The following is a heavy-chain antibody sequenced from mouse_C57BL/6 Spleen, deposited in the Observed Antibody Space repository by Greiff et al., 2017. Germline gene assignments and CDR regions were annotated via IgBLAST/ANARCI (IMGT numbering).Heavy chain of an antibody. Sequence: QVQLQQSGPELVKPGASVKISCKASGYAFSSSWMNWVKQRPGKGLEWIGRIYPGDGDTNYNGKFKGKATLTADKSSSTAYMQLSSLTSEDSAVYFCARTLDLRGLMYDYWGQGTTLTVSS. CDR2: IYPGDGDT. J-gene: IGHJ2*01. V-gene: IGHV1-82*01. CDR3: ARTLDLRGLMYDY. CDR1: GYAFSSSW.